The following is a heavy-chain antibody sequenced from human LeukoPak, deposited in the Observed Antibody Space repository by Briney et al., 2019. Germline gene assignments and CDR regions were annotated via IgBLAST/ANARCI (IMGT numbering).Heavy chain of an antibody. Sequence: SETLSLTCTASGGSISSYYWSWIRQPPGKGLEWIGYIYYSGSTNYNPSPKSRVTISVDTSKNQFSLKLSSVTAADTAVYYCARGRDGYSFFDYWGQGTLVTVSS. J-gene: IGHJ4*02. CDR2: IYYSGST. D-gene: IGHD5-18*01. CDR3: ARGRDGYSFFDY. V-gene: IGHV4-59*01. CDR1: GGSISSYY.